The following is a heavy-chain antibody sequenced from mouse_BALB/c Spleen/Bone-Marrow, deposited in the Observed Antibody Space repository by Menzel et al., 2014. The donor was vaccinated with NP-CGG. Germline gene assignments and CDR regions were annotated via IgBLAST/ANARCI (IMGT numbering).Heavy chain of an antibody. CDR3: ARYYNWYFGV. CDR1: GYTFTSYW. CDR2: INPNNGRT. Sequence: LQESGAELVKPGASVKLSCKTSGYTFTSYWMQWVKQRPGQGLEWIGEINPNNGRTNYNEKFRNKATLTVDKSSSTAYMQLSSLTSVDSAVYYCARYYNWYFGVWGAGTTVTVSS. J-gene: IGHJ1*01. D-gene: IGHD1-1*01. V-gene: IGHV1S81*02.